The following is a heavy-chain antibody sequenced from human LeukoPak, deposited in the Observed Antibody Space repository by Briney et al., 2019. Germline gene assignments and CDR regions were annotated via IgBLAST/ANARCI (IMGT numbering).Heavy chain of an antibody. CDR1: GGLIGHYQ. CDR2: IHSSTSK. CDR3: AREAVDYGSRSLDY. Sequence: PSQTLPLTCTVSGGLIGHYQRIWIRHTRGNLLQRICRIHSSTSKNYNPSIKSRVNMSLGTFKNRFSVKVVSVTAADTAIYYCAREAVDYGSRSLDYWGQGTLVAVSS. D-gene: IGHD3-10*01. V-gene: IGHV4-4*07. J-gene: IGHJ4*02.